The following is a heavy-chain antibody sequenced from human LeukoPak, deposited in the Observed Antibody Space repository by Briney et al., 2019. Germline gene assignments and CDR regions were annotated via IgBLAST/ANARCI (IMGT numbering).Heavy chain of an antibody. D-gene: IGHD3-22*01. J-gene: IGHJ4*02. CDR3: ARDPGDYYDSSGFFDY. CDR2: IYYSGST. Sequence: SETLSLTCTVSGGSMSNSPYYWGWIRQPPGKGLEWIGSIYYSGSTFYNPSLNSRVTISVDTSRNQFSLKLSSVTAADTAVYYCARDPGDYYDSSGFFDYWGQGTLVTVSS. V-gene: IGHV4-39*02. CDR1: GGSMSNSPYY.